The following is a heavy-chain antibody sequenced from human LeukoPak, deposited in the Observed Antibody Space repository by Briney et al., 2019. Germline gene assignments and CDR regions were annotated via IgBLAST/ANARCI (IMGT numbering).Heavy chain of an antibody. CDR3: ARAPRYYDILTGYSMQDAFDI. Sequence: GGSLRLSCAASGFTFSSYSMNWVRRAPGKGLEWVSSISSSSSYIYYADSVKGRFTISRDNAKNSLYLQMNSLRAEDTAVYYCARAPRYYDILTGYSMQDAFDIWGQGTMATVSS. D-gene: IGHD3-9*01. V-gene: IGHV3-21*01. J-gene: IGHJ3*02. CDR2: ISSSSSYI. CDR1: GFTFSSYS.